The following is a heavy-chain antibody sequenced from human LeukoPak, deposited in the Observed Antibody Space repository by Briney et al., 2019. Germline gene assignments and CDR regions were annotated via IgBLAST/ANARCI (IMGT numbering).Heavy chain of an antibody. D-gene: IGHD2-2*02. J-gene: IGHJ4*02. CDR1: GYTLTGYY. Sequence: ASVKVSCKASGYTLTGYYLHWVRQAPGQGLEWTEWINPNSGGTHCAQKFQDRVTMTRDTSITTAYMELSRLRADDTAVYYCARDVRMAIPSGGYWGQGTLVTVSS. CDR3: ARDVRMAIPSGGY. CDR2: INPNSGGT. V-gene: IGHV1-2*02.